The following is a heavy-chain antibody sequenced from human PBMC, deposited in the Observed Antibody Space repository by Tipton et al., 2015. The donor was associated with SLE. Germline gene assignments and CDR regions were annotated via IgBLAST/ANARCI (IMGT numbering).Heavy chain of an antibody. Sequence: QLVQSGAAVKKPGESLKISCQASGYTFPDYWIGWVRQMPGKGLEWMGIIYPGDSDTRYSPSFQGQVTISVDKSISTVYLQWSSLXASDTAMYYCAXHILPGWGGFSAEHFQHWGQGTLVTVSS. D-gene: IGHD3-9*01. CDR2: IYPGDSDT. CDR3: AXHILPGWGGFSAEHFQH. CDR1: GYTFPDYW. V-gene: IGHV5-51*01. J-gene: IGHJ1*01.